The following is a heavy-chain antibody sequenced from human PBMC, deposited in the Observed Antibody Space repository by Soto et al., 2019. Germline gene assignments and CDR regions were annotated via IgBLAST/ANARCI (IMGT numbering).Heavy chain of an antibody. CDR3: ARDGATTGHWDY. J-gene: IGHJ4*02. CDR1: GFTFSTFS. CDR2: ISISSITI. Sequence: EVQLVESGGDLVQPGGSPRLSCRASGFTFSTFSMNWVRQAPGKGLEWISYISISSITIHYADSVKGRFTISRDNAKSSLYLQMDRLRDDDTAVYYCARDGATTGHWDYWGQGTLVTVSS. D-gene: IGHD1-26*01. V-gene: IGHV3-48*02.